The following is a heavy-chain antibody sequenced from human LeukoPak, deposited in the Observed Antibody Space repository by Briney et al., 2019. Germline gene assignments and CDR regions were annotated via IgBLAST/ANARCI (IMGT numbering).Heavy chain of an antibody. D-gene: IGHD3-3*01. CDR1: GYTFTSYG. CDR2: INPSGGST. Sequence: ASVKVSCKASGYTFTSYGISWVRQAPGQGLEWMGIINPSGGSTSYAQKFQGRVTMTRDTSTSTVYMELSSLRSEDTAVYYCAREYGQAKRLARAEDAFDIWGQGTMVTVSS. J-gene: IGHJ3*02. V-gene: IGHV1-46*01. CDR3: AREYGQAKRLARAEDAFDI.